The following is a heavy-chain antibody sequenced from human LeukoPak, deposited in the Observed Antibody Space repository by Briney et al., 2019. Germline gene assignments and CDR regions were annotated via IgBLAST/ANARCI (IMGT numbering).Heavy chain of an antibody. CDR3: ARIEVALGSVDV. D-gene: IGHD2-15*01. CDR1: GGSFSGYY. V-gene: IGHV4-34*01. J-gene: IGHJ6*02. CDR2: INHSGST. Sequence: PSETLSLTCAVYGGSFSGYYWSWIRQPPGKGLEWSGEINHSGSTNYNPSLKSRVTISVYTSKNQISLKLSSVTAADTAVYYCARIEVALGSVDVWGQGTTVTVSS.